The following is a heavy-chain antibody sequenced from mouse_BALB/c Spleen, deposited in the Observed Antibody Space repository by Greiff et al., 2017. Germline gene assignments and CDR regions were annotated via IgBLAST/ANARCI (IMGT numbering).Heavy chain of an antibody. CDR2: IDPANGNT. Sequence: VQLKQSGAELVKPGASVKLSCTASGFNIKDTYMHWVKQRPEQGLEWIGRIDPANGNTKYDPKFQGKATITADTSSNTAYLQLSSLTSEDTAVYYCAGVYYYGSSYWFAYWGQGTLVTVSA. D-gene: IGHD1-1*01. CDR3: AGVYYYGSSYWFAY. V-gene: IGHV14-3*02. CDR1: GFNIKDTY. J-gene: IGHJ3*01.